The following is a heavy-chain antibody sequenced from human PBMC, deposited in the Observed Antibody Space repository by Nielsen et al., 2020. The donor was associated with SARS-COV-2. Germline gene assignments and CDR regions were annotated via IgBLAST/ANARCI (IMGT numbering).Heavy chain of an antibody. CDR2: ISTGSSYI. D-gene: IGHD4-17*01. CDR3: ARLGDDGDYVDY. Sequence: WIRQPPGKGLEWVSSISTGSSYIYYADSMKGRFTISRDNAKKSLYLEMNNLRVEDTAIYYCARLGDDGDYVDYWGQGTLVTVSS. J-gene: IGHJ4*02. V-gene: IGHV3-21*01.